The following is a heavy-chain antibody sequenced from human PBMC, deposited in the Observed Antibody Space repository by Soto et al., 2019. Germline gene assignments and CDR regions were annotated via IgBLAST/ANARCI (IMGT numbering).Heavy chain of an antibody. CDR1: GVDLTSSR. Sequence: GGSLRLSCFASGVDLTSSRMNWVRQAPGKGLEWVASISGSGKDTFYRHSVKGRFAISRDSAGTSLFLRMDRVKVEDTAVYHCARVHLVAGSALYCAMDVWGPGTAVTVS. CDR3: ARVHLVAGSALYCAMDV. J-gene: IGHJ6*02. V-gene: IGHV3-21*01. D-gene: IGHD2-8*02. CDR2: ISGSGKDT.